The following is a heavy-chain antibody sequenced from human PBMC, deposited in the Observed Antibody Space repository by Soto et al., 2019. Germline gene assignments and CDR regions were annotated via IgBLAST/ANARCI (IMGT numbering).Heavy chain of an antibody. Sequence: EVQLVESGGGLVKPGGSLRLSCAASGFTFSSYSMNWVRQAPGKGLEWVSSISSSSSYIYYADSAKGRFTNSRDNAKTSLDLRMNRLRAEDTAVYYCAREGPAHAFDIWGQGTMVTVSS. CDR3: AREGPAHAFDI. J-gene: IGHJ3*02. CDR1: GFTFSSYS. D-gene: IGHD2-2*01. CDR2: ISSSSSYI. V-gene: IGHV3-21*01.